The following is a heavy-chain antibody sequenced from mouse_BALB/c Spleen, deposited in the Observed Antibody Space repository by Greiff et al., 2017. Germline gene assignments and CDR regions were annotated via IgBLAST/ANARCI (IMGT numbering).Heavy chain of an antibody. J-gene: IGHJ3*01. D-gene: IGHD2-1*01. Sequence: DVMLVESGGGLVKPGGSLKLSCAASGFTFSSYTMSWVRQTPEKRLEWVATISSGGSYTYYPDSVKGRFTISRDNAKNTLYLQMSSLKSEDTAMYYCTREGYGNAFAYWGQGTLVTVSA. V-gene: IGHV5-6-4*01. CDR3: TREGYGNAFAY. CDR1: GFTFSSYT. CDR2: ISSGGSYT.